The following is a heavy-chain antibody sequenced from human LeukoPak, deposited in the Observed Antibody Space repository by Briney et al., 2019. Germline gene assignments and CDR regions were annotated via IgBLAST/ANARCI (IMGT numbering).Heavy chain of an antibody. J-gene: IGHJ6*02. Sequence: PSETLSLTCIVSGGSISTYYWSWIRQPPGKGLEWIGYIYYTGSTTYNPSLKSRVSISVDTSKNKFSLDLNSVSAADTAVYYCARGLGYSYGYPNRGYYYGMDVWGQGTTVTVSS. D-gene: IGHD5-18*01. CDR3: ARGLGYSYGYPNRGYYYGMDV. CDR2: IYYTGST. CDR1: GGSISTYY. V-gene: IGHV4-59*01.